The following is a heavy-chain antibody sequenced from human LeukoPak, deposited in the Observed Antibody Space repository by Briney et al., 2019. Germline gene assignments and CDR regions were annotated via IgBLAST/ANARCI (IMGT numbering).Heavy chain of an antibody. V-gene: IGHV4-39*02. CDR1: GGSISSYY. Sequence: SETLSLTCTVSGGSISSYYWGWIRQPPGKGLEWIGTIYYSGSTYYNPSLKSRVTISVDTSKNQFSLKLSSVTAADTAAYYCTREEGGTTVDYWGQGTLVTVSS. CDR2: IYYSGST. J-gene: IGHJ4*02. CDR3: TREEGGTTVDY. D-gene: IGHD1-1*01.